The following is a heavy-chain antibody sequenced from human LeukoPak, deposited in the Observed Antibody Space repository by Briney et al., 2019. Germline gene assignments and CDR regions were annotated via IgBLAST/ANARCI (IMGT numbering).Heavy chain of an antibody. CDR1: GYSFTRDW. CDR2: IYPGDSDT. J-gene: IGHJ4*02. Sequence: GESLKISCKGSGYSFTRDWIGWVRQMPGKGLEWMGIIYPGDSDTRYSPSFQGQVTISADKSISTAYLQWSSLKASDTAMYYCARRSVVFYYDSSGYYYFDYWGQGTLVTVSS. CDR3: ARRSVVFYYDSSGYYYFDY. D-gene: IGHD3-22*01. V-gene: IGHV5-51*01.